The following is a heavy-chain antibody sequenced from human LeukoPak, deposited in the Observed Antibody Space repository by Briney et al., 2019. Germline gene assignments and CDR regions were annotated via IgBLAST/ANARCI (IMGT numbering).Heavy chain of an antibody. Sequence: PGGSLRLSCAPSGFTFTAYGMHWVRQAPGNGLEWVAFISSGGSTYYADSVKGRFTISRDNSKNTLYLQMNSLKAEDTAVYYCAKDPAYSYGYYYYYGMDVWGQGTTVTVSS. V-gene: IGHV3-30-3*01. D-gene: IGHD5-18*01. CDR3: AKDPAYSYGYYYYYGMDV. CDR1: GFTFTAYG. J-gene: IGHJ6*02. CDR2: ISSGGST.